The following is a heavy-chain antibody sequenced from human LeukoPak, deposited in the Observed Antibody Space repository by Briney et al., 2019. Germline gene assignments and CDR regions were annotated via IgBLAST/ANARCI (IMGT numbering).Heavy chain of an antibody. J-gene: IGHJ4*02. Sequence: GGSLRLSCAASGFIFTNYAMRWVRQAPGQGLESVSGISGIGGDTYYADSVKGRFTISRDNYKRTMNLQMNSRRAEDTALYYCARDDGAYSSSWYDFDYWGQGTLVTVSP. D-gene: IGHD6-13*01. CDR2: ISGIGGDT. CDR1: GFIFTNYA. V-gene: IGHV3-23*01. CDR3: ARDDGAYSSSWYDFDY.